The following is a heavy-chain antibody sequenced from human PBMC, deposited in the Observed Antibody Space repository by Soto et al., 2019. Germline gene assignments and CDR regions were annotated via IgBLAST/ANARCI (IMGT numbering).Heavy chain of an antibody. Sequence: ASVKVSCKASGYTFTGYYMHWVRQAPGQGLEWMGWINPSSGGTNYAQKFQGWVTMTRDTSISTAYMELSRLRSDDTAVYYCARDRGSGSYYYYYGMDVWGQGTTVTVSS. D-gene: IGHD3-10*01. J-gene: IGHJ6*02. CDR3: ARDRGSGSYYYYYGMDV. CDR1: GYTFTGYY. V-gene: IGHV1-2*04. CDR2: INPSSGGT.